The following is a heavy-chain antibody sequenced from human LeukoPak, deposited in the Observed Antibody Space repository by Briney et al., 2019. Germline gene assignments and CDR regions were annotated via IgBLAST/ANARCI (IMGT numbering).Heavy chain of an antibody. D-gene: IGHD3-10*01. CDR3: ARGRYGSGSNWFDP. J-gene: IGHJ5*02. CDR2: IYSGGST. Sequence: GGSLRLSCAASGFTVSSNYMSWVRQAPGKGVEWVSGIYSGGSTYYAHSVKGRFTISGDNSKNPLYLQMNRLRAADTAVYYCARGRYGSGSNWFDPWGQGTLVTVSS. CDR1: GFTVSSNY. V-gene: IGHV3-53*01.